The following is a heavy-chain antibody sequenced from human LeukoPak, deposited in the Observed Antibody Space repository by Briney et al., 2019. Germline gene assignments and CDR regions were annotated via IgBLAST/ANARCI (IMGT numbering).Heavy chain of an antibody. J-gene: IGHJ4*02. CDR1: GFTFSSYG. CDR3: AKDFSVYHHDSRVLDY. CDR2: IRYDGSNK. V-gene: IGHV3-30*02. D-gene: IGHD3-22*01. Sequence: PGGSLRLSCAGSGFTFSSYGMHWVRQAPGKGLEWVAFIRYDGSNKYYADSVKGRFTISRDNSKNTLYLQMNSLRAEDTAVYYCAKDFSVYHHDSRVLDYRGQGTLVTVSS.